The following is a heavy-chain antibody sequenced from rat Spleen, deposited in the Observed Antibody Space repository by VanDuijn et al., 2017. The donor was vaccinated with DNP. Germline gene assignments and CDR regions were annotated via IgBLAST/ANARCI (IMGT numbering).Heavy chain of an antibody. Sequence: EVQLVESGGGLVQPGRSLKLSCAASGFTFSDYNMAWVRQAPKKGLEWVATISYDGSDTYYRDSVKGRFTMSRDNAKSTLYLQMDSLRSEDTATYYWASRPPPTRGPFDYWGQGVTVTVSS. J-gene: IGHJ2*01. CDR1: GFTFSDYN. D-gene: IGHD1-4*01. V-gene: IGHV5-7*01. CDR3: ASRPPPTRGPFDY. CDR2: ISYDGSDT.